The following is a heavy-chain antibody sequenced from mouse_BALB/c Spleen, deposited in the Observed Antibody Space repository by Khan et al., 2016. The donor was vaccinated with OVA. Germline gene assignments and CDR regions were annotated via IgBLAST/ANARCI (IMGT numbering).Heavy chain of an antibody. V-gene: IGHV5-4*02. J-gene: IGHJ3*01. CDR3: ARDKGNGNYDWFAY. CDR1: GFIFSDYY. CDR2: ISDGGSYT. D-gene: IGHD2-1*01. Sequence: EVELVESGGGLVKPGGSLKLSCAASGFIFSDYYMYWVRQTPEKRLEWVATISDGGSYTYYPDSVKGRFTISRDNAKNNLYLQMSSLKSEDTAMYYCARDKGNGNYDWFAYWGQGTLVTVSA.